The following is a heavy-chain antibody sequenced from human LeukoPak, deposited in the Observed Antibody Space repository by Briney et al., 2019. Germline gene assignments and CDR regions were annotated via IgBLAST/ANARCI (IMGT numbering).Heavy chain of an antibody. J-gene: IGHJ4*02. Sequence: GGPLRLSCAASGFTFSSYSMNWVRQAPGKGLEWVSSISSSSSYIYYADSVKGRFTISRDNSKNTLYLQMNSLRAEDTAVYYCARGPSGYHNTGGQGTLVTVSS. D-gene: IGHD5-12*01. CDR2: ISSSSSYI. V-gene: IGHV3-21*01. CDR3: ARGPSGYHNT. CDR1: GFTFSSYS.